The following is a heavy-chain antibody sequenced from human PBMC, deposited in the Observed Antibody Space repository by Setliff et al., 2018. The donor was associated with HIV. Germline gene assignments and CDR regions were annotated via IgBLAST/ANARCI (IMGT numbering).Heavy chain of an antibody. CDR3: ATSYCSSGSCYPKDAFDI. J-gene: IGHJ3*02. CDR2: IYYSGST. Sequence: SETLSLTCTVSGGSVSSSSYYWGWIRQPPGKGLEWIGNIYYSGSTYYSPSLKSRVTISVDTSENQLSLHLSSVTAADTAVYYCATSYCSSGSCYPKDAFDIWGQGTMVTVSS. CDR1: GGSVSSSSYY. V-gene: IGHV4-39*01. D-gene: IGHD2-15*01.